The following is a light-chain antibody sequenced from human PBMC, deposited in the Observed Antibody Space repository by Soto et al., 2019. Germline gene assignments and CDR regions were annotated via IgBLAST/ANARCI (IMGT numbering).Light chain of an antibody. Sequence: QSVLTQPPSASGTPGQRVTISCSGSGSNIGSNYVYWYQQLPGTAPKLLIYSNNQRPSGVPDRFSGSESGTSASLAISGLRSEDEADYYCAAWDDSLSGYVFGTGTKVTVL. CDR3: AAWDDSLSGYV. V-gene: IGLV1-47*02. CDR2: SNN. CDR1: GSNIGSNY. J-gene: IGLJ1*01.